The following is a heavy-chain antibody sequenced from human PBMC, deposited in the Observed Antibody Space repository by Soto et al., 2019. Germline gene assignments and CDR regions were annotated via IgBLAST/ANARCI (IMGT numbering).Heavy chain of an antibody. CDR2: IYHSGST. J-gene: IGHJ4*02. CDR3: ARSGSYGGGYFDY. D-gene: IGHD1-26*01. Sequence: SDSMTLTCAVSGFSISSSYLRSWVRQPPGKGLEWIGEIYHSGSTNYDPSLKSRVTISVDKSKNQFSLKLSSVTAADTAVYYCARSGSYGGGYFDYWGQGTLVTVS. CDR1: GFSISSSYL. V-gene: IGHV4-4*02.